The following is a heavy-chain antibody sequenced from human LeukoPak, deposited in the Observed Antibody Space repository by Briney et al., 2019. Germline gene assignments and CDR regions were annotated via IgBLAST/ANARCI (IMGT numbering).Heavy chain of an antibody. Sequence: PGGSLRLSCAASGFTFSSYGMHWVRQAPGKGLEWVAVIWYDGSNKYYADSVKGRFTISRDNSKNTLYLQMNSLRAEDTAVYYCARGLRGYSYGYYFDYWGRGTLVTVSS. D-gene: IGHD5-18*01. CDR2: IWYDGSNK. V-gene: IGHV3-33*01. CDR1: GFTFSSYG. J-gene: IGHJ4*02. CDR3: ARGLRGYSYGYYFDY.